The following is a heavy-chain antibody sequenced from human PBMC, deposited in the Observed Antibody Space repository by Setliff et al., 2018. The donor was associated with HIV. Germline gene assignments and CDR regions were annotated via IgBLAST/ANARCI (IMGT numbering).Heavy chain of an antibody. J-gene: IGHJ4*02. CDR2: IYYSGST. CDR1: GGSISSSNYY. V-gene: IGHV4-39*07. D-gene: IGHD3-16*01. CDR3: ARQPITSMITDY. Sequence: PSETLSLTCSVSGGSISSSNYYWVWTRQPPGQGLEWIGSIYYSGSTYYNPSLKSRVTISVDRSKTQFFLKLSSVTAADTAVYYCARQPITSMITDYWGQGTLVTVSS.